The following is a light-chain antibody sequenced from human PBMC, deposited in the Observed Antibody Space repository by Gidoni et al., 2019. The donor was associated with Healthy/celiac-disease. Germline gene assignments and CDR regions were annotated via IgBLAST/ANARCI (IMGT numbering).Light chain of an antibody. CDR1: QSVSSSY. V-gene: IGKV3-20*01. CDR2: GAS. Sequence: EIVLTQSPGTLSLSPGERATPSCRASQSVSSSYLAWYQQKPGQAPRLLIYGASSRATGIPDRFSGSGSGTDFTLTISRLEPEDFAEYYCQQYSSSRTFGRGTKVEIK. J-gene: IGKJ1*01. CDR3: QQYSSSRT.